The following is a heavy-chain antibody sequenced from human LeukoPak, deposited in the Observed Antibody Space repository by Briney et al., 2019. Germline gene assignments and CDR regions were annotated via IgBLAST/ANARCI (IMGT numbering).Heavy chain of an antibody. V-gene: IGHV4-34*01. CDR3: ARLVVTAPRYHYYMDV. CDR1: GGSFNGYY. Sequence: PSETLSLTCNVSGGSFNGYYWTWIRQPPGKGLDWIAEINHIGTTNHNPSLKSRVTVSTDSSKKQFFLKLTSVTAADTALYYCARLVVTAPRYHYYMDVWGEGTTVTVSS. CDR2: INHIGTT. J-gene: IGHJ6*03. D-gene: IGHD2-21*02.